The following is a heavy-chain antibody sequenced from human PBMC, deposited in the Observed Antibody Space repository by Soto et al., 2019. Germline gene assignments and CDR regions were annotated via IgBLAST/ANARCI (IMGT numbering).Heavy chain of an antibody. Sequence: GGSLRLSCAASGFTFSNHSMHWVRQAPGKGLECISTINTNGGSTYYADSVKGRFTISRDNSKNTLYLQMGSLRADDMAIYYCARGGGGAALADFDYWGQGALVTVSS. J-gene: IGHJ4*02. V-gene: IGHV3-64*02. CDR1: GFTFSNHS. CDR3: ARGGGGAALADFDY. CDR2: INTNGGST. D-gene: IGHD3-16*01.